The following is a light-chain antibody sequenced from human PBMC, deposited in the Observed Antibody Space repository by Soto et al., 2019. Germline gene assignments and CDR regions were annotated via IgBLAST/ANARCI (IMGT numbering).Light chain of an antibody. V-gene: IGKV1-33*01. CDR3: QQYAHLCT. CDR2: DAS. J-gene: IGKJ2*02. Sequence: DIQMTQSPSSLSASVGDRVTITCQASQDISMYLNWYQQKPGKAPKLLIYDASILEPGVPSSFSGSGSGTDFSLTIGSLQPEEIATYYCQQYAHLCTFGQGTKLEIK. CDR1: QDISMY.